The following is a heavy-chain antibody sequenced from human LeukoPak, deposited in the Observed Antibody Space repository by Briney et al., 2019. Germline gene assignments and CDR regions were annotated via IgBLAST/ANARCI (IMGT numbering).Heavy chain of an antibody. CDR1: GGSFSGYY. CDR2: INHSGST. CDR3: ASRRSLGYCSSTSCRSGPDY. J-gene: IGHJ4*02. D-gene: IGHD2-2*01. V-gene: IGHV4-34*01. Sequence: SETLSLTCAVYGGSFSGYYWSWIRQPPGKGLEWIGEINHSGSTNYNPSLKSRVTISVDTSKNQFSLKLSSVTAADTAVYYCASRRSLGYCSSTSCRSGPDYWGQGTLVTVSS.